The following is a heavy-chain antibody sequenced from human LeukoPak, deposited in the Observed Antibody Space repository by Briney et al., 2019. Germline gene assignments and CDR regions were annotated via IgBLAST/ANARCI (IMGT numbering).Heavy chain of an antibody. CDR2: ISGSGGST. J-gene: IGHJ4*02. CDR3: AKDRGWELSSRTFDY. Sequence: GGSLRLSCAASGFTFSIYWMSWVRQAPGKGLEWVSAISGSGGSTYYADSVKGRFTISRDNSKNTLYLQMNSLRAEDTAVYYCAKDRGWELSSRTFDYWGQGTLVTVSS. V-gene: IGHV3-23*01. D-gene: IGHD1-26*01. CDR1: GFTFSIYW.